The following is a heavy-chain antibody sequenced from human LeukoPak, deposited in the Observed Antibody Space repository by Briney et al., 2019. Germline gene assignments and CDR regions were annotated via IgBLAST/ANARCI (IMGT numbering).Heavy chain of an antibody. CDR2: IKQDGSEK. J-gene: IGHJ4*02. Sequence: ETLSLTCTVSGGSISSSSYYWGWIRQPPGKGLEWVANIKQDGSEKYYVDSVKGRFTISRDNAKNSLYLQMNSLRAEDTAVYYCARGGGAVAGYHDYWGQGTLVTVSS. CDR1: GGSISSSSYY. CDR3: ARGGGAVAGYHDY. D-gene: IGHD6-19*01. V-gene: IGHV3-7*01.